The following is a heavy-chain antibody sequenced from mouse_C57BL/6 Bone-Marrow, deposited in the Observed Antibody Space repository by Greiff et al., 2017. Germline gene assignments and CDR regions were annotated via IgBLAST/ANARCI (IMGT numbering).Heavy chain of an antibody. V-gene: IGHV5-6*01. CDR3: TRRDGYNWYFDV. CDR2: ISSGGSYT. CDR1: GFTFSTYG. D-gene: IGHD2-3*01. J-gene: IGHJ1*01. Sequence: EVQRVESGGDLVKPGGSLKLSCAASGFTFSTYGMSWVRQTPDKRLEWVATISSGGSYTYYPDSVEGRFTISRDNAKNTLYLQMSSLKSEDTAMYYCTRRDGYNWYFDVWGAGTTVTVSS.